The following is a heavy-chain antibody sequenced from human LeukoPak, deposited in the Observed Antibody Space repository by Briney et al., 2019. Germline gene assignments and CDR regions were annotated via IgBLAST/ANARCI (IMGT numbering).Heavy chain of an antibody. CDR1: GLTFSRYT. V-gene: IGHV3-30*04. D-gene: IGHD1-14*01. CDR3: AQPPSTYYYYMDV. Sequence: GGSLRLSCVVSGLTFSRYTMYWVRQTPGRGLEWVACVSYDGSDTYYADSVKGRFTVSRDNSKNMVYLQLNSLRAEDTALYYAAQPPSTYYYYMDVWGKGTTFTVSS. CDR2: VSYDGSDT. J-gene: IGHJ6*03.